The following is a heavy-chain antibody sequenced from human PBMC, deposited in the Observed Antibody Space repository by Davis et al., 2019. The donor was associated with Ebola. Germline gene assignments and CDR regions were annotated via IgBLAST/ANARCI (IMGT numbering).Heavy chain of an antibody. Sequence: SETLSLTCTVSGGSISSSSHYWGWIRQPPGKGLEWIGSIYYSGSTYYNPSLTSRVTISVDTSKNLFSLRLSSVTAADTALYYCTRSGSYRLNFDFWGQGTLVTVSS. D-gene: IGHD1-26*01. J-gene: IGHJ4*02. V-gene: IGHV4-39*07. CDR3: TRSGSYRLNFDF. CDR1: GGSISSSSHY. CDR2: IYYSGST.